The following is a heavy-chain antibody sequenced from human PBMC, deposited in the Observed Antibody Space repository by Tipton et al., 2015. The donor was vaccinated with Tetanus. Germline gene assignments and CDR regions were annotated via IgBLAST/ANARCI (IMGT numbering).Heavy chain of an antibody. J-gene: IGHJ5*02. Sequence: SLRLSCAASGFNFNDALMHWVRQSPGKGLEWVGRIKSKAEGGTIDYAAAVQGRFTISREDSKNMLYLQMNSLTTEDTAVYSCATGRLPTAGKFFNWFDPWGQGTLVTVSS. CDR2: IKSKAEGGTI. CDR3: ATGRLPTAGKFFNWFDP. CDR1: GFNFNDAL. V-gene: IGHV3-15*07. D-gene: IGHD6-13*01.